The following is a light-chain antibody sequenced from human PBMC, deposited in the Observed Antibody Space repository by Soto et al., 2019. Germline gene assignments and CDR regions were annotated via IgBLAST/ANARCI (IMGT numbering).Light chain of an antibody. CDR2: AAS. Sequence: DMQMTQSPSSLSASVGDRVTITSRASQSISSYLNWYQQKPGKAPKLLIYAASSLQSGVPSRFSGSGSGTDFTLTIRSLQTEEFANYYCQQSYSTPYTVGHGTKLEIK. V-gene: IGKV1-39*01. CDR3: QQSYSTPYT. CDR1: QSISSY. J-gene: IGKJ2*01.